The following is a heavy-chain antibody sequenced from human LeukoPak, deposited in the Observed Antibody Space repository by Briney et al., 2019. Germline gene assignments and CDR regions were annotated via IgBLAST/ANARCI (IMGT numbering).Heavy chain of an antibody. CDR1: GFTFSSYG. CDR2: MWYDGSNK. V-gene: IGHV3-33*01. D-gene: IGHD2-2*01. J-gene: IGHJ6*02. CDR3: ARGGYCSSTSCPHYYYGMDV. Sequence: GGSLRLSCAASGFTFSSYGMHWVRQAPGKGLEWVAVMWYDGSNKYYADSVKGRFTISRDNSKNTLYLQMNSLRAEDTAVYYCARGGYCSSTSCPHYYYGMDVWGQGTTVTVSS.